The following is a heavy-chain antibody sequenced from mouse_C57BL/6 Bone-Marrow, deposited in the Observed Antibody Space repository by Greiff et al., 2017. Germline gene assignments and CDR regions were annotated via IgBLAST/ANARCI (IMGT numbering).Heavy chain of an antibody. CDR3: ARDLYYDYDGDY. CDR1: GFNIKNTY. CDR2: IDPANGNT. D-gene: IGHD2-4*01. J-gene: IGHJ2*01. V-gene: IGHV14-3*01. Sequence: EVQLHQSVAELVRPGASVKLSCTASGFNIKNTYMHWVKQRPEQGLEWIGRIDPANGNTKYDPKFQGKATITADTSSNTAYLQLSSLTSEDTAIYYSARDLYYDYDGDYGGQGTTLTVSS.